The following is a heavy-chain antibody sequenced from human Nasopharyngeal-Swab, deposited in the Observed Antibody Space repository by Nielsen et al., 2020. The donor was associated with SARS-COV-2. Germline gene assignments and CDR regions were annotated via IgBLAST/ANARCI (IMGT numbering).Heavy chain of an antibody. J-gene: IGHJ6*02. CDR3: AREGSLGGMDV. V-gene: IGHV3-30-3*01. CDR1: GFTFSSYA. CDR2: ISYDGSNK. Sequence: GESLKISCAASGFTFSSYAMHWVRQAPGKGLEWVAVISYDGSNKYYADSVKGRFTISRDNSKNTLYLQMTSLRAEDTAVYYCAREGSLGGMDVWGQGTTVTVSS.